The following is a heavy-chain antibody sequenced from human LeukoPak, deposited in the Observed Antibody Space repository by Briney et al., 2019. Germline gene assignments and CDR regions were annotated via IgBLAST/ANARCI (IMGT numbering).Heavy chain of an antibody. J-gene: IGHJ3*02. CDR1: GYSFTSYW. CDR3: ARDCGGDCYSAEDAFDI. D-gene: IGHD2-21*02. Sequence: GESLKISCKGSGYSFTSYWIGWVRQMPGKGLEWMGIIYPDDSDTRYSPSFQGQVTISADKSISTAYLQWSSLKASDTAMYYCARDCGGDCYSAEDAFDIWGQGTMVTVSS. V-gene: IGHV5-51*01. CDR2: IYPDDSDT.